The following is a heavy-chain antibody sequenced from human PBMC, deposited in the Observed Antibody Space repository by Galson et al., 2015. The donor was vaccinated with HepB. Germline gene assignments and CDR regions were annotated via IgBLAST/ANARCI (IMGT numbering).Heavy chain of an antibody. CDR2: INHSGST. Sequence: SLTCAVYGGSFSGYYWSWIRQPPGKGLEWIGEINHSGSTNYNPSLKSRVTISVDTSKNQFSLKLSSVTAADTAVYYCARGLRMVRGFYLLSPFDYWGQGTLVTVSS. J-gene: IGHJ4*02. CDR1: GGSFSGYY. D-gene: IGHD3-10*01. V-gene: IGHV4-34*01. CDR3: ARGLRMVRGFYLLSPFDY.